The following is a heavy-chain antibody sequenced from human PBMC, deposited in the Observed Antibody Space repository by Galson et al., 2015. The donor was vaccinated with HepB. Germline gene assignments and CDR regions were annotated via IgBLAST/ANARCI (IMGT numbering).Heavy chain of an antibody. D-gene: IGHD5-18*01. CDR3: AREFGYNYGLGFFQE. Sequence: SVKVSCKASGGTFSSYTITWVRQAPGQGLEWMGRIIPVLGVAKYAQKFQGRVSITADKSTSTAYMELSSLRSEDTAVYYCAREFGYNYGLGFFQEWGQGTLVTVSS. CDR2: IIPVLGVA. CDR1: GGTFSSYT. J-gene: IGHJ1*01. V-gene: IGHV1-69*04.